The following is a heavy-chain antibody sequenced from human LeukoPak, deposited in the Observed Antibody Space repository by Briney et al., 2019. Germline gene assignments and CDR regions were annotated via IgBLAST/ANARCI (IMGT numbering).Heavy chain of an antibody. Sequence: ASVKVSCKASGYTFTSYGISWVRQAPGQGLEWMGWISAYNGNTNYAQKLQGRVTMTTDTSTSTAYMELRSPRSDDTAVYYCARMSITIFGVVIYNWFDPWGQGTLVTVSS. D-gene: IGHD3-3*01. V-gene: IGHV1-18*01. CDR1: GYTFTSYG. CDR3: ARMSITIFGVVIYNWFDP. J-gene: IGHJ5*02. CDR2: ISAYNGNT.